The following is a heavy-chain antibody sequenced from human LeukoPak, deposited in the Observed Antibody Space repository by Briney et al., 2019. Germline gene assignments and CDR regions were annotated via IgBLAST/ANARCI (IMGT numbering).Heavy chain of an antibody. CDR3: ARVGTIFGVVQGAFDI. CDR1: GGSISSHY. V-gene: IGHV4-59*11. CDR2: IYYSGST. J-gene: IGHJ3*02. Sequence: PSETLSLTCTVSGGSISSHYWSWIRQPPGKGLEWIGYIYYSGSTNYNPSLKSRVTISVDTSKNQFSLKLSSVTAADTAVYYCARVGTIFGVVQGAFDIWGQGTMVTVSS. D-gene: IGHD3-3*01.